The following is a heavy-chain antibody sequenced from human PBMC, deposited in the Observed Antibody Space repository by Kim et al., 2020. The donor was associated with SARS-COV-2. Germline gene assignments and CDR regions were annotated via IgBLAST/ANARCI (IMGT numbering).Heavy chain of an antibody. D-gene: IGHD3-3*01. Sequence: ASVKVSCKASGYTFTSYDINWVRQATGQGLEWMGWMNPNSGNTGYAQKFQGRVTMTRNTSISTAYMELSSLRSEDTAVYYCARFAEYYDFWSGSEGMDVWGQGTTVTVSS. CDR1: GYTFTSYD. V-gene: IGHV1-8*01. CDR2: MNPNSGNT. CDR3: ARFAEYYDFWSGSEGMDV. J-gene: IGHJ6*02.